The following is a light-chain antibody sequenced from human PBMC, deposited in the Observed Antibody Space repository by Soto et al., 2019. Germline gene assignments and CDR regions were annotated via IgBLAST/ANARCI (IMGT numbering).Light chain of an antibody. CDR3: QQHSNWLA. CDR2: GAS. J-gene: IGKJ4*01. V-gene: IGKV3-11*01. CDR1: HSVSSY. Sequence: SVLKQSPPTLPVTPGDRATLSFATRHSVSSYLAWYQQKPGQAPRLLIYGASNRATGIPDRFSGSGSGTDFTLTISSLEPEDSAVYYCQQHSNWLAFGEGTKVDIK.